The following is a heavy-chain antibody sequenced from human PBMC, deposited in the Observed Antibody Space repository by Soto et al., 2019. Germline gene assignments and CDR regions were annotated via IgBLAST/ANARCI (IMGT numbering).Heavy chain of an antibody. J-gene: IGHJ6*02. CDR1: GFNFEEYA. CDR2: ISWNSDST. V-gene: IGHV3-9*01. Sequence: GGSLRLSCTASGFNFEEYAMHWVRQAPGKGLEWVSSISWNSDSTGYADSVKGRFTIARDNAKNSLYLQMNSLRGEDTALYYCAKETALCSGNKFGYFGMDFWGQGTTVTVSS. D-gene: IGHD3-10*02. CDR3: AKETALCSGNKFGYFGMDF.